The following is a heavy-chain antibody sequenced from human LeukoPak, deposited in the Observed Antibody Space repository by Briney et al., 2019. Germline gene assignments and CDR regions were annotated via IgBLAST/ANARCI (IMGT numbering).Heavy chain of an antibody. J-gene: IGHJ4*02. CDR1: GFTFSSYG. V-gene: IGHV3-33*01. D-gene: IGHD3-9*01. Sequence: GRSLRLSCAASGFTFSSYGMHWVRQAPGKGLEWVAVIWYDGSNTYYADSVKGRFTISRDNSKNTLYLQMNSLRAEDTAVYYCARAPLRYFDWLLFYWGQGTLVTVSS. CDR2: IWYDGSNT. CDR3: ARAPLRYFDWLLFY.